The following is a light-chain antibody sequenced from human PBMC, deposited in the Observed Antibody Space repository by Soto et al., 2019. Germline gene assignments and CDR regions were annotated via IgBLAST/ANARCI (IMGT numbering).Light chain of an antibody. CDR2: DVS. Sequence: GDRVTITCRASQSISTRLAWYQQKPGKAPKLLIYDVSSLESGDPSRFSGSGSGTEFTLTISSLQPDDFATYYCQQYNVYSRTFGQGTKVEIK. V-gene: IGKV1-5*01. CDR3: QQYNVYSRT. J-gene: IGKJ1*01. CDR1: QSISTR.